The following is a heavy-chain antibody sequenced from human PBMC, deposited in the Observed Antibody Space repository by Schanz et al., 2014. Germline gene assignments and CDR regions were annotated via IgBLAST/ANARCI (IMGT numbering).Heavy chain of an antibody. CDR1: GYSIGGYY. CDR2: INPNTGGT. V-gene: IGHV1-2*06. J-gene: IGHJ6*02. Sequence: QEQLVQSGAEVKTPGDSVKVSCQASGYSIGGYYMHWVRQAPGVGPEWMGRINPNTGGTQYAQKFQGRVTMTTAKSISTVYMELSRLRSDDTAVYYCARVRSEDYGGMDVWGQGTTVTVSS. CDR3: ARVRSEDYGGMDV.